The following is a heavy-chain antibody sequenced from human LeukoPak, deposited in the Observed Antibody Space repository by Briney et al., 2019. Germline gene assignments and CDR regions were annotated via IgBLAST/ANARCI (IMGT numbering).Heavy chain of an antibody. Sequence: GGSLRLSCAASGFTFEDYAMHWVRQVPGKGLEWVSGISWNSGRIGYADSVKGRFTISRDNAKNSLYLQMNGLRAEDTAVYYCARDGGSYASDFDYWGQGTLVTVSS. D-gene: IGHD1-26*01. CDR1: GFTFEDYA. J-gene: IGHJ4*02. V-gene: IGHV3-9*01. CDR3: ARDGGSYASDFDY. CDR2: ISWNSGRI.